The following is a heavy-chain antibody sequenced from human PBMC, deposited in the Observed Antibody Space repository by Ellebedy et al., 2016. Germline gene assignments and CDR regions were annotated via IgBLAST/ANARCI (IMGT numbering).Heavy chain of an antibody. CDR1: GFTFSNYY. V-gene: IGHV3-74*01. Sequence: GESLKISXVASGFTFSNYYMHWVRQAPGKGLVWVSRINGDGNVTNYADSVKGRFTISRDNSKNTVYLQMNSLRAEDTAIYYCAKEVRRYCSGGSCGMDIWGQGTTVTVSS. CDR2: INGDGNVT. CDR3: AKEVRRYCSGGSCGMDI. D-gene: IGHD2-15*01. J-gene: IGHJ6*02.